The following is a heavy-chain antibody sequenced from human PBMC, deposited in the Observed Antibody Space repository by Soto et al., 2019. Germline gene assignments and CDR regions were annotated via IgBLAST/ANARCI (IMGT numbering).Heavy chain of an antibody. V-gene: IGHV3-23*01. Sequence: EVQLLDSGGGLVQPGGSLRLSCVSSGFTFSTYAMSWVRQAPGKGLEWVSSISGGGSTTYFADSVKGRFTISRDNSKNTLNLQMNSLTAEDTAVYFCAKEGGGYSSGWCVDFWGQGTLVTVSS. D-gene: IGHD6-19*01. CDR3: AKEGGGYSSGWCVDF. CDR1: GFTFSTYA. J-gene: IGHJ4*02. CDR2: ISGGGSTT.